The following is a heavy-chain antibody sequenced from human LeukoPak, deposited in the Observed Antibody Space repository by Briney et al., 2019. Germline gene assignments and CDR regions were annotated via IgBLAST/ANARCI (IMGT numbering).Heavy chain of an antibody. CDR1: GGSISSGSYY. Sequence: SSETLSLTCTVSGGSISSGSYYWSWIRQPAGKGLEWIGRIYASGSTKYNPSLKSRVTISVDTSKNQFSLKLSSVTAADTAVYYCARIYCGGDCRGYYYHYYMDVWGKGTTVTISS. CDR3: ARIYCGGDCRGYYYHYYMDV. V-gene: IGHV4-61*02. CDR2: IYASGST. D-gene: IGHD2-21*02. J-gene: IGHJ6*03.